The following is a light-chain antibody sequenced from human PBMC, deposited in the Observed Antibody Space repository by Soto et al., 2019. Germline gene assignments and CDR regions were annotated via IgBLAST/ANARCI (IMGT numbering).Light chain of an antibody. J-gene: IGLJ1*01. CDR1: SIDVVGYDY. CDR3: RSYKGGNKYYV. Sequence: QSVLTQPPSASCSPLHAFTISFTGTSIDVVGYDYVSWYQQHPGKAPKLMIYEVTIRPSGVSDRFSCSKSGNTASLTVSGLQAEDEADYSCRSYKGGNKYYVLGNGT. CDR2: EVT. V-gene: IGLV2-8*01.